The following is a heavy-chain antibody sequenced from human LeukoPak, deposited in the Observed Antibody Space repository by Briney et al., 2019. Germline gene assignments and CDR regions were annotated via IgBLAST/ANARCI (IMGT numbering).Heavy chain of an antibody. D-gene: IGHD3-16*02. Sequence: SETLSLTCAVYGGSFSGYYWTWIRQPPGKGLEWIGEINHSGSTNYNPSLKSRVTISVDTSKNQFSLKLSSVTAADTAVYYCARGVGLRVINWFDPWGQGTLVTVSS. CDR2: INHSGST. CDR3: ARGVGLRVINWFDP. J-gene: IGHJ5*02. V-gene: IGHV4-34*01. CDR1: GGSFSGYY.